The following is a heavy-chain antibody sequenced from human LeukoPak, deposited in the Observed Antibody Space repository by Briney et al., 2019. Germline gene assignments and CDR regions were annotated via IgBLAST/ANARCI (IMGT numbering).Heavy chain of an antibody. J-gene: IGHJ4*02. D-gene: IGHD3-22*01. CDR1: GFTFSTYN. V-gene: IGHV3-21*01. CDR2: SSSNSFYN. Sequence: PGGSLRLSCAASGFTFSTYNMNWVRQAPGKGLEWVSSSSSNSFYNYYADSVKGRFTISRDNAKNSLYLQMNSLRADDTAVCYCARELRGYYDSSGYLDYWGQGTLVTVSS. CDR3: ARELRGYYDSSGYLDY.